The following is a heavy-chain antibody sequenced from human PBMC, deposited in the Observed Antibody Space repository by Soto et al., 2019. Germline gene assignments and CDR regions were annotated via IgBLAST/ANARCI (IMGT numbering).Heavy chain of an antibody. CDR3: ARELASYNDY. CDR1: GFTFSNAW. J-gene: IGHJ4*02. D-gene: IGHD1-1*01. V-gene: IGHV3-74*01. CDR2: IDGDGSRT. Sequence: PGGSLRLSCAASGFTFSNAWMNWVRQAPGKGLVWVSRIDGDGSRTNYADSVKGRFTISRDNAKNTLYLQMNSLRAEDTAVYYCARELASYNDYWGQGTLVTVSS.